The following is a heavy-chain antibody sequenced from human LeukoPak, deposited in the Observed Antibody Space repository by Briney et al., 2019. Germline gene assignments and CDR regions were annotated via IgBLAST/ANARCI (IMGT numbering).Heavy chain of an antibody. CDR1: GFSFSTYT. Sequence: PGGSLRLSCATSGFSFSTYTMSWVRQAPGKGLEWISSISVDGGRTTYADSVQGRFTISRDNSKNTLYLQMNSLRAEDTAVYYCANLEGYCGGDCYSPMNEYYFDYWGQGTLVTVSS. CDR3: ANLEGYCGGDCYSPMNEYYFDY. V-gene: IGHV3-23*01. J-gene: IGHJ4*02. D-gene: IGHD2-21*02. CDR2: ISVDGGRT.